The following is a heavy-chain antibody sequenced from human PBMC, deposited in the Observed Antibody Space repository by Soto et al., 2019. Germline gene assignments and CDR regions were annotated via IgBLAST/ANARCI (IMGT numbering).Heavy chain of an antibody. Sequence: EVQVVESGGGLVQPGRSLRLSCTTSGFVFGDYEMSWFRQAPGKGLEWVGFISTNSRGATTEYAASVRGRFTISRDDSKSVSYLQMNSLKSEDTAVYYCTRGVVIGYWGQGTLVTVSS. CDR3: TRGVVIGY. CDR2: ISTNSRGATT. J-gene: IGHJ4*02. V-gene: IGHV3-49*03. CDR1: GFVFGDYE.